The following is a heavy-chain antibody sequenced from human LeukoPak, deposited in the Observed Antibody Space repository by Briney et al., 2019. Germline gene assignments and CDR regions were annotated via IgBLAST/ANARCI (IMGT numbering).Heavy chain of an antibody. V-gene: IGHV4-4*02. Sequence: SETLSLTCAVSGGSMSSFTWWSWVRQPPGKGLEWIGEINHSGSTNYNPSLKSRVTISVDTPKNQFSLKLSSVTAADTAVYYCARSGSYVVGRGDWFDPWGQGTLVTVSS. CDR2: INHSGST. CDR1: GGSMSSFTW. CDR3: ARSGSYVVGRGDWFDP. D-gene: IGHD1-26*01. J-gene: IGHJ5*02.